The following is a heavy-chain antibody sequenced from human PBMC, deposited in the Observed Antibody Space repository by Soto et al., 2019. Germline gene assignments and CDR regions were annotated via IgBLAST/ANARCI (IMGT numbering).Heavy chain of an antibody. D-gene: IGHD5-12*01. CDR2: IYYSGST. CDR3: ARQERGYSGYGHYYYYYMDV. Sequence: SETLSLTCTVSGGSISSSSYYWGWIRQPPGKGLEWIGSIYYSGSTYYNPSLKSRVTISVDTSKNQFSLKLSSVTAADTAVYYCARQERGYSGYGHYYYYYMDVWGKGTTVTVSS. V-gene: IGHV4-39*01. J-gene: IGHJ6*03. CDR1: GGSISSSSYY.